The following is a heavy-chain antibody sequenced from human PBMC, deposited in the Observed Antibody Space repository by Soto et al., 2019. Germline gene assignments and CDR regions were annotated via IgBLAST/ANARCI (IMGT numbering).Heavy chain of an antibody. D-gene: IGHD2-15*01. V-gene: IGHV3-23*01. CDR1: GFTFSDFA. CDR3: AKGFCSYPKCSFDY. J-gene: IGHJ4*02. Sequence: GGSLRLSCAASGFTFSDFALRWVRQAPGKGLEWVSVISGTGDTKYSADSVKGRFTISRDNSMKTAFLQMNYLRAEDTALYYCAKGFCSYPKCSFDYWGQGTRVTVSS. CDR2: ISGTGDTK.